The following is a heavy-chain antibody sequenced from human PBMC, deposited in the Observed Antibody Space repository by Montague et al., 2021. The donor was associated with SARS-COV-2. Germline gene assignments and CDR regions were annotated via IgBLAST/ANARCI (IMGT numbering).Heavy chain of an antibody. V-gene: IGHV4-39*01. J-gene: IGHJ5*02. CDR2: VYYRGST. CDR1: GDSIRSSSYY. CDR3: ARLGVMDSMFGWWWFDP. D-gene: IGHD5-24*01. Sequence: SETLSLTCTVSGDSIRSSSYYWSWIRQPPGKGLEWIGSVYYRGSTYYNPSLKSRVTISVDTSMNQFSLKLSSVTAADTAVYYCARLGVMDSMFGWWWFDPWGRGTLVTVSS.